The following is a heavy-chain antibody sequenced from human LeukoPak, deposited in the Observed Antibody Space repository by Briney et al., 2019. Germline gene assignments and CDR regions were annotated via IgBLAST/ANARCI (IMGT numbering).Heavy chain of an antibody. D-gene: IGHD6-13*01. CDR3: ASIPGYSSSFDA. CDR1: GFTFSSYE. CDR2: ISTRGSTE. Sequence: GGSLRLSCAASGFTFSSYEMNWDRQAPGKGLEWVSYISTRGSTEYYADSVKGRFTISRDNAKNSLYLQMNSLRAEDTAVYYCASIPGYSSSFDAWGQGTLVTVSS. J-gene: IGHJ4*02. V-gene: IGHV3-48*03.